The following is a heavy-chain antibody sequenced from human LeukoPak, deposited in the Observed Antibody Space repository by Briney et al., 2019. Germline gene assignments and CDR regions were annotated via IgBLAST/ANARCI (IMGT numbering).Heavy chain of an antibody. CDR3: AKNGGSQCYSHLDS. CDR1: GFTFSSYA. J-gene: IGHJ4*02. D-gene: IGHD2-15*01. Sequence: PGGSLRLSCAASGFTFSSYAMSWVRQDPGKGLEWVSGTSGSGGSTYYAGSVKGRFTISRDNSKNTLYLQMNSLRVEDTAVYYCAKNGGSQCYSHLDSWGQGTLVTVSS. CDR2: TSGSGGST. V-gene: IGHV3-23*01.